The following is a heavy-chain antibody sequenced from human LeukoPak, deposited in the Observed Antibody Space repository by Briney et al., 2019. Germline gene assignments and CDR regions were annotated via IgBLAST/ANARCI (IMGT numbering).Heavy chain of an antibody. Sequence: GGSLRLSCAASGFTFSSYEMNWVRQAPGKGLEWVSYISSSGSTIYYADSVKGRFTISRDNAKNSLYLQMNSLRAEDTAVYYCARGNYGSGSYPPYYYYYMDVWGKGTTVTISS. V-gene: IGHV3-48*03. CDR2: ISSSGSTI. J-gene: IGHJ6*03. CDR3: ARGNYGSGSYPPYYYYYMDV. CDR1: GFTFSSYE. D-gene: IGHD3-10*01.